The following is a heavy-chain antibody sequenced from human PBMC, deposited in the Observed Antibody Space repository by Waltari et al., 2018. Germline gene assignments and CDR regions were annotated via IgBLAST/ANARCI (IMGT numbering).Heavy chain of an antibody. CDR1: GGSISSSSYY. CDR2: IYYSGRT. J-gene: IGHJ6*03. V-gene: IGHV4-39*01. D-gene: IGHD1-26*01. Sequence: QLQLQESGPGLVKPSETMSLTCTVSGGSISSSSYYWGWIRQPPGKGLEWIGSIYYSGRTDYNPSLKSRVTISVDTSKNQFSLKLSSVTAADTAVYYWARLEVGVEKGSYMDVWGKGTTVTVSS. CDR3: ARLEVGVEKGSYMDV.